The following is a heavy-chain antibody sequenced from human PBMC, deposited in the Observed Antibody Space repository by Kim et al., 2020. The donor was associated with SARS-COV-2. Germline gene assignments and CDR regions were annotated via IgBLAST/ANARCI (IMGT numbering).Heavy chain of an antibody. V-gene: IGHV3-33*01. J-gene: IGHJ4*02. CDR2: IWYDGSNK. CDR3: ARTMRKHSGWYGVDY. Sequence: GGSLRLSCAASGFTFSSYGMHWVRQAPGKGLEWVAVIWYDGSNKYYADSVKGRFAISRDNSKNTLYLQMNILRAEDTAVYYCARTMRKHSGWYGVDYWGQGTLFTGSS. D-gene: IGHD6-19*01. CDR1: GFTFSSYG.